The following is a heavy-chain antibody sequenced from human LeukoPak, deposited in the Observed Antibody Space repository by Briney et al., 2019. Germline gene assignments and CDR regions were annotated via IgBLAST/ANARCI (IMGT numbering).Heavy chain of an antibody. J-gene: IGHJ4*02. V-gene: IGHV3-21*01. CDR3: ARDRSYSFDS. CDR1: GFTFSSYA. Sequence: PGGSLRLSCAASGFTFSSYAMSWVRQAPGKGLEWVSAISSSSYNIYYADSVKGRFTVSRDNAKNTVYLQMNSLGAEDTAVYYCARDRSYSFDSWGQGTLVTVSS. CDR2: ISSSSYNI. D-gene: IGHD2-21*01.